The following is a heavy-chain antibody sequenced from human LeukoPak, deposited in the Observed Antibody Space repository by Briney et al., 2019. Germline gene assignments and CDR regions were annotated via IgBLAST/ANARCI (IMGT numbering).Heavy chain of an antibody. D-gene: IGHD6-19*01. CDR2: ISGPAGSA. J-gene: IGHJ4*02. Sequence: PGGSLRLSCAASGFAFSSFAMCWVRQTPGKGLEWVSTISGPAGSAYYADSVKGRFTISRDNSNNTLYLQMNSLRVEDTAVYYCAKGIISSAWTRGFDYWGQGTLVTVSS. V-gene: IGHV3-23*01. CDR1: GFAFSSFA. CDR3: AKGIISSAWTRGFDY.